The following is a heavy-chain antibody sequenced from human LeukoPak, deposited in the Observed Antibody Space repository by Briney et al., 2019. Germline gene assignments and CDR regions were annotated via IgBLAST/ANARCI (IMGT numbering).Heavy chain of an antibody. Sequence: GASVKVSCKASGYTFTVYYMHWVRQAPGQGLEWMGWINAGNGNTKYSQKFQGRVTITRDTSASTAYMELSSLRSEDTAVYYCARVRHSSSSLDYWGQGTLVTVSS. CDR3: ARVRHSSSSLDY. D-gene: IGHD6-6*01. CDR2: INAGNGNT. J-gene: IGHJ4*02. CDR1: GYTFTVYY. V-gene: IGHV1-3*01.